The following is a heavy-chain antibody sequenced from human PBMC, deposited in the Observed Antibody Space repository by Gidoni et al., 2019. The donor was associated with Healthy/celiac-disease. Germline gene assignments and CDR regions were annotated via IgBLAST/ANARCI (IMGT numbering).Heavy chain of an antibody. CDR1: GLTFSSYD. V-gene: IGHV3-13*01. Sequence: EVQLVESGGGLVQPGGSLRLSCAAYGLTFSSYDMHWVRQATGKGLEWVFVICTAGDTFYPGSVKGRFTIPRENAKNSFYLQMNSLRAEDTAVYYCARVGPLGFYYGMDVWGQGTTVTVSS. CDR2: ICTAGDT. J-gene: IGHJ6*02. CDR3: ARVGPLGFYYGMDV. D-gene: IGHD7-27*01.